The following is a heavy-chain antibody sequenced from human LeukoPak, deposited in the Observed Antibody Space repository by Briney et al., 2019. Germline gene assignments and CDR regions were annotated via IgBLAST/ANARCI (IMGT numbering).Heavy chain of an antibody. J-gene: IGHJ4*02. D-gene: IGHD1-1*01. CDR2: INHSGST. Sequence: SETLSLTCAVYGGSFSGYYWSWIRQPPGEGLEWIGEINHSGSTNYNPSLKSRVTISVDTSKNQFSLKLSSVTAADTAVYYCAREPLDPYSFDYWGQGTLVTVSS. CDR1: GGSFSGYY. V-gene: IGHV4-34*01. CDR3: AREPLDPYSFDY.